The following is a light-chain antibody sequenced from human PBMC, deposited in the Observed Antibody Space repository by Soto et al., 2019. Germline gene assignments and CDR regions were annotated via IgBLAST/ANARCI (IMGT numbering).Light chain of an antibody. CDR2: EVS. J-gene: IGLJ7*01. Sequence: QSVLTQPASVSGSPGQSITISCTGTSSDVGAYNSVCWHQQHPGKAPKLMIYEVSKRPSGVSDRFSASTSGNTASLTISGLQADDEADYYCSSFTRSDTWVFGVGTQLTGL. CDR1: SSDVGAYNS. CDR3: SSFTRSDTWV. V-gene: IGLV2-14*01.